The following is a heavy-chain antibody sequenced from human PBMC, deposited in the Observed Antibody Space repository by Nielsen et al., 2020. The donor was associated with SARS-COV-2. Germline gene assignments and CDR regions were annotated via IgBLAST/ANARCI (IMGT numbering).Heavy chain of an antibody. CDR3: ARERVGGITIFGVVTRYGMDV. CDR2: IHYSGTA. Sequence: WIRQPPGKGLEWLAYIHYSGTANYNPSLKSRGLVSIDTSKNQFSLKLSSVTAADTAVYYCARERVGGITIFGVVTRYGMDVWGQGTTVTVSS. J-gene: IGHJ6*02. D-gene: IGHD3-3*01. V-gene: IGHV4-59*01.